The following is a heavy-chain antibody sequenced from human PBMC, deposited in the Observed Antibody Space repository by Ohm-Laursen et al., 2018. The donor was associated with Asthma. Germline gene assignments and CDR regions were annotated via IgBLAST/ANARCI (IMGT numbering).Heavy chain of an antibody. CDR2: IYIRNT. CDR3: ARSFGDLIAVAEFDY. Sequence: ASVKVSCKASGYSLSSNAISWVRQAPGQRPEWMGWIYIRNTNYAPKFRDRITLSTDTSTNTAYMELRSLRSDDTAVYYCARSFGDLIAVAEFDYWGQGTLVTVSS. J-gene: IGHJ4*02. D-gene: IGHD6-19*01. CDR1: GYSLSSNA. V-gene: IGHV1-18*04.